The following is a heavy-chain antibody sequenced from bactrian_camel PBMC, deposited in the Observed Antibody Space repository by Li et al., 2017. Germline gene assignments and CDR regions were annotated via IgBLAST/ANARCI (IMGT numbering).Heavy chain of an antibody. Sequence: VQLVESGGGLVQPGGSLRLSCAASGFIFSAHSVSWVRQAPGKGLEWVSAIDASGGSAYYPESVKGRFTVSRDNAKNTLALQLNDLLTEDTAVYYCAKGVGTWFTEYGHWGQGTQVTVS. D-gene: IGHD6*01. V-gene: IGHV3S1*01. J-gene: IGHJ4*01. CDR1: GFIFSAHS. CDR2: IDASGGSA. CDR3: AKGVGTWFTEYGH.